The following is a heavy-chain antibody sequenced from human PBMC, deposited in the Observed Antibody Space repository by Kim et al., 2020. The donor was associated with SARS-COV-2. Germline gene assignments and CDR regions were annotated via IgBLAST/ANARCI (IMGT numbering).Heavy chain of an antibody. D-gene: IGHD2-2*01. CDR2: VSDIGIGT. J-gene: IGHJ6*02. Sequence: GGSLRLSCVASGFTFKSFSMSWVRQAPGKGLEWVSAVSDIGIGTYYADSVRGRFSISRDNSKNTVSLEMNSLRPEDTAVYYCAKYCGSPTCRRLFSHYYGLDGWGQGTTVTVAS. CDR1: GFTFKSFS. V-gene: IGHV3-23*01. CDR3: AKYCGSPTCRRLFSHYYGLDG.